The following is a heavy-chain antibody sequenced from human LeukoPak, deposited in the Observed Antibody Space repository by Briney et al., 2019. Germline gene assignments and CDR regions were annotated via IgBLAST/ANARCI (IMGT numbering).Heavy chain of an antibody. CDR2: ISSSSSYI. V-gene: IGHV3-21*01. J-gene: IGHJ4*02. D-gene: IGHD3-3*01. CDR1: GFTFSSYS. CDR3: ASRGSLEWLLYQGDY. Sequence: GGSLRLSCAASGFTFSSYSMNWVRQAPGKGLEWVSSISSSSSYIYYADSVKGRFTISRDNAKNSLYLQMNSLRAEDTAVYYCASRGSLEWLLYQGDYWGQGTLVTVSS.